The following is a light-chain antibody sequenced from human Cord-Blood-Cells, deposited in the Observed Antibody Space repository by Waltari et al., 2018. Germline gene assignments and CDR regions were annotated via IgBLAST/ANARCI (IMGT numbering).Light chain of an antibody. CDR2: GSS. CDR1: QSVSSY. V-gene: IGKV3-11*01. CDR3: QQRSNWLT. J-gene: IGKJ4*01. Sequence: ELVLTQSPATLSLSLAERATLSCRASQSVSSYLALYQQKPGQAPRLLIYGSSNRATGIPARFSGSVSETDFTLTISSLEPEDFAVYYCQQRSNWLTFGGGTKVEIK.